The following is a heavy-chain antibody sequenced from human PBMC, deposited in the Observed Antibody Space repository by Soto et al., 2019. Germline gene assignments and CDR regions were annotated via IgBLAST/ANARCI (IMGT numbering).Heavy chain of an antibody. CDR2: VSGSGGSA. J-gene: IGHJ4*02. D-gene: IGHD3-16*01. CDR1: GFTFSNYA. CDR3: VKGFYSSVSAYGDY. Sequence: EVQLLESGGDLVQPGGSLRVSCAASGFTFSNYAMSWVRQSPAKGLEWVSTVSGSGGSAYYADSVKGRFTISRDNSKNTLSLQMNSLRAEDTAVYYCVKGFYSSVSAYGDYWGQGTLVTVSS. V-gene: IGHV3-23*01.